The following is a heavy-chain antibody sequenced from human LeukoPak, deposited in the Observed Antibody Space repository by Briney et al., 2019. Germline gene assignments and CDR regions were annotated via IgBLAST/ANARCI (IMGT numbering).Heavy chain of an antibody. CDR1: GFTFSSYE. J-gene: IGHJ5*02. V-gene: IGHV3-48*03. Sequence: GGSLRLSCAASGFTFSSYEMNWVRQAPGKGLEWVSYISSSGSTIYYADSVKGRFTISRDNAKNSLYLQMNSLRAEDTAVYYCTVVNYGSGSYPLGSWGQGTLVTVSS. CDR3: TVVNYGSGSYPLGS. D-gene: IGHD3-10*01. CDR2: ISSSGSTI.